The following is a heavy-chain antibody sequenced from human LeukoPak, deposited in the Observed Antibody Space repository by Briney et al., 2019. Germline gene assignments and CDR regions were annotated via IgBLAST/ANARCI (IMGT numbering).Heavy chain of an antibody. J-gene: IGHJ4*02. CDR1: GGSISSYY. CDR2: IYYSGST. Sequence: SETLSLTCTVSGGSISSYYWSWIRQPPGKGLEWIGYIYYSGSTNYNPSLKSRVTISVDASKNHFSLKLNSVTAADTAVYYCARGATHYYFDSWGQGTLVTVSS. V-gene: IGHV4-59*01. CDR3: ARGATHYYFDS.